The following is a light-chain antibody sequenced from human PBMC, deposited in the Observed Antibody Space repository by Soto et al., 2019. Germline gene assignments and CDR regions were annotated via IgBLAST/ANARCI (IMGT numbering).Light chain of an antibody. CDR3: QQYHSALDT. CDR2: DAS. J-gene: IGKJ5*01. CDR1: RSVSSY. V-gene: IGKV3-20*01. Sequence: EIVLTQSPATLSLSPGESATLSCRATRSVSSYLAWYQQKPGQAPRLLIYDASSRPTDIPARFSGSGSGTDFTLTISRLEPEDFAVYYCQQYHSALDTFGQGTRLEIK.